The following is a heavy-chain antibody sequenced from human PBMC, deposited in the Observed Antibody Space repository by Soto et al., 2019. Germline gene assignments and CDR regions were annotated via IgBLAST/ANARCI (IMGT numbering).Heavy chain of an antibody. D-gene: IGHD3-3*01. CDR3: ARALLRFLECRFDP. CDR1: GGSISSSNYY. V-gene: IGHV4-39*07. J-gene: IGHJ5*02. CDR2: IYYTGSA. Sequence: SETLSLTCTVSGGSISSSNYYWGWIRQSPGKGLEWIGSIYYTGSAYYNPSLKSRVTISVDTSKKQFSVRLSSVTAADTAVYYCARALLRFLECRFDPWGQGTLVTVSS.